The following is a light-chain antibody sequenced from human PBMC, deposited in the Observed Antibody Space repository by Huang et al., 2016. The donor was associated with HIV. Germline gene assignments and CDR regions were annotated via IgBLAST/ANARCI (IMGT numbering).Light chain of an antibody. J-gene: IGKJ1*01. CDR2: VAS. CDR3: QQYDSAPRT. Sequence: DIQMTQSPSSLSAFVGDTVTITCRASQVIGNSLAWYQQKPGRPPKLLIYVASTLQSGVPSRFSGSGSGTDFTLTITNFQTEDIATYYCQQYDSAPRTFGQGTRVEV. CDR1: QVIGNS. V-gene: IGKV1-27*01.